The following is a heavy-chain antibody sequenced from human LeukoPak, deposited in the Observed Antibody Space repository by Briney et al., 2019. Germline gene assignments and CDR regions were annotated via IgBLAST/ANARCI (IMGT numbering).Heavy chain of an antibody. CDR3: AAARLRLADYGPDYYYYMDV. CDR1: GFTFSTYG. D-gene: IGHD4-17*01. Sequence: GGSLRLSCAASGFTFSTYGMHWVRQAPGKGLEWVAFIRYDGRSRDYADSVKGRFTISRDNSKNTLYLLMSSLRTEDTAVYYCAAARLRLADYGPDYYYYMDVWGNGTTVTVSS. CDR2: IRYDGRSR. J-gene: IGHJ6*03. V-gene: IGHV3-30*02.